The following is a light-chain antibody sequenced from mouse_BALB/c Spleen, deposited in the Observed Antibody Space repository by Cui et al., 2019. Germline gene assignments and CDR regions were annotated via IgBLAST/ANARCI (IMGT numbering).Light chain of an antibody. Sequence: DIQMTQSHASLSVSVGETVTITCRASENSYSKLAWYQQKQGKSPQLLVYAATNLADGVPSRFSGSGSGRQYSLKINSLQSEDVVSYYCQHWWGTPWTFGGGTKLEIK. V-gene: IGKV12-46*01. J-gene: IGKJ1*01. CDR1: ENSYSK. CDR3: QHWWGTPWT. CDR2: AAT.